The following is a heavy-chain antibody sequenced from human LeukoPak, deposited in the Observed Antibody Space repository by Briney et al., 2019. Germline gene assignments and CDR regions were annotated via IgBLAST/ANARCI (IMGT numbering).Heavy chain of an antibody. J-gene: IGHJ3*02. CDR1: GFTFSSYG. D-gene: IGHD2-2*01. V-gene: IGHV3-30*03. CDR3: ARAGHSCSSTSCYRDAFDI. CDR2: ISYDGSNK. Sequence: GGSLRLSCAASGFTFSSYGMHWVRQAPGKGLEWVAVISYDGSNKYYADSVKGRFTISRDNSKNTLYLQMNSLRAEDTAVYYCARAGHSCSSTSCYRDAFDIWGQGTMVTVSS.